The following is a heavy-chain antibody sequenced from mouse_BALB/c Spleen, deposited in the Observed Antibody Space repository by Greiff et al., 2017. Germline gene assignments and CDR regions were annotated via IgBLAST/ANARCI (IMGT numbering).Heavy chain of an antibody. D-gene: IGHD2-4*01. CDR3: ARRDYDYEGGAMDY. Sequence: VQLKQSGPELVKPGASVKISCKASGYTFTDYNMHWVKQSHGKSLEWIGYIYPYNGGTGYNQKFKSKATLTVDNSSSTAYMELRSLTSEDSAVYYCARRDYDYEGGAMDYWGQGTSVTVSS. V-gene: IGHV1S29*02. CDR1: GYTFTDYN. J-gene: IGHJ4*01. CDR2: IYPYNGGT.